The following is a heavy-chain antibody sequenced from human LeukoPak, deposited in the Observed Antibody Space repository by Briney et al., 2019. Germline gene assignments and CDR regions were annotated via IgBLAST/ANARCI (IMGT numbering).Heavy chain of an antibody. Sequence: ASVKVSCKTSGYTFTTYGISWVRQAPRQGPEWMGWISTNNGDTNYAQKFQGRVTLTADTSTSTTYMELRSLRSDDTAVYYCALIPYCTTATCYYFDYWGQGTLVTVSS. CDR2: ISTNNGDT. CDR1: GYTFTTYG. J-gene: IGHJ4*02. CDR3: ALIPYCTTATCYYFDY. D-gene: IGHD2-2*01. V-gene: IGHV1-18*01.